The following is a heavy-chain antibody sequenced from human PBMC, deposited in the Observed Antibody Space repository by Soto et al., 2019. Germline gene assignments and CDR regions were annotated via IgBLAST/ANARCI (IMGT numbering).Heavy chain of an antibody. Sequence: GGSLRLSCAASGFTFSSYAMSWVRQAPGKGLEWVSAISGSGGSTYYADSVKGRFTISRDNSKNTLYLQMNSLRAEDTAVYYCAKGGPAANMDYYYMDVWGKGTTVTVSS. D-gene: IGHD2-2*01. CDR3: AKGGPAANMDYYYMDV. CDR2: ISGSGGST. J-gene: IGHJ6*03. CDR1: GFTFSSYA. V-gene: IGHV3-23*01.